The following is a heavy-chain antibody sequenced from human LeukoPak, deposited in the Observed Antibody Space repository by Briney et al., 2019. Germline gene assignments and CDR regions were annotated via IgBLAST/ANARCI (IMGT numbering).Heavy chain of an antibody. CDR3: ARDDIVATTLGDRGAFDI. Sequence: ASVKVSCKASGYTFTSYGISWVRQAPGQGLEWMGWISAYNGNTNYAQKLQGRVTMTTDTSTSTAYMELRSLRSDDTAVYYCARDDIVATTLGDRGAFDIWGQGTMVTVSS. CDR2: ISAYNGNT. V-gene: IGHV1-18*01. J-gene: IGHJ3*02. D-gene: IGHD5-12*01. CDR1: GYTFTSYG.